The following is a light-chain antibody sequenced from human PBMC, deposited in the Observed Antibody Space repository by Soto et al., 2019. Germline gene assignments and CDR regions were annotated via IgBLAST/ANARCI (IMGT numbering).Light chain of an antibody. CDR2: AAS. CDR1: QGISSY. V-gene: IGKV1-8*01. CDR3: QQYYSYPGT. Sequence: AIRMTQSPSSFSASTGDRVTITCRASQGISSYLAWYQQKPGKAPKLLIYAASTLQSGVPSRFSGSGSGTDFTLTISCLQSEDFATYYCQQYYSYPGTFGHGTKVEIK. J-gene: IGKJ1*01.